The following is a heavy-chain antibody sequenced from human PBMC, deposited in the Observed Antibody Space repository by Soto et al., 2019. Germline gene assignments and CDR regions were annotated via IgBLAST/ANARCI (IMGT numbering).Heavy chain of an antibody. Sequence: ASVKVSCKASGYTFTSYGISWVRQAPGQGLEWMGWISAYNGNTNYAQKLKGRVTMTTDTSTSTAYMELRSLRSDDTAVYYCARYCSSTSCSAVGYYYGMDVWGQGTTVTVSS. CDR3: ARYCSSTSCSAVGYYYGMDV. CDR1: GYTFTSYG. D-gene: IGHD2-2*01. CDR2: ISAYNGNT. V-gene: IGHV1-18*01. J-gene: IGHJ6*02.